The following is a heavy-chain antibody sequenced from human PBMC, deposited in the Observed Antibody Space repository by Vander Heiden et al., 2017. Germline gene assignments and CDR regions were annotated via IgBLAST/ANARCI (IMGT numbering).Heavy chain of an antibody. CDR3: ARGFRFTYRVVIRAPYWYFDL. J-gene: IGHJ2*01. CDR1: GGSFSVYY. V-gene: IGHV4-34*01. Sequence: QVQLQQWAAGLLKPSETLTLTCAVYGGSFSVYYWSWIRQPPGKGLEWIGEINHSGSTNYNPSLKSRVTIAVDTSKNQFSLKLSAVTAADTAVYYCARGFRFTYRVVIRAPYWYFDLWGRGTLVTVSS. CDR2: INHSGST. D-gene: IGHD3-3*01.